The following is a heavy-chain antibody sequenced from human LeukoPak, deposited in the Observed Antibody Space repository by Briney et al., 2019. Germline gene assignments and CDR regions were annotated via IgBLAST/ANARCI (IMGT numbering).Heavy chain of an antibody. CDR2: IYYSEST. V-gene: IGHV4-59*01. D-gene: IGHD3-22*01. J-gene: IGHJ4*02. Sequence: SETLSLTCTVSGGSISSYYWSWIRQPPGKGLEWIGYIYYSESTNYNTSLKSRVTISVDTSKNQFSLKLSSVTAADTAVYYCARGSAYYYDSSGYPTFDYWGQGTLVTVSS. CDR3: ARGSAYYYDSSGYPTFDY. CDR1: GGSISSYY.